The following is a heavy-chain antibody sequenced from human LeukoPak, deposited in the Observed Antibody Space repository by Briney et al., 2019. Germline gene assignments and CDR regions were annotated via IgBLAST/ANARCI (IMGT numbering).Heavy chain of an antibody. J-gene: IGHJ4*02. CDR3: ASQVGATGGKGFDC. Sequence: GESLKISCQGSGYRFTNYWIGWVRPIPGKGLEWMGIIHPGNSETRYSPSFQGQVTISVDRSISTAYLQWSSLRASDTAMYYCASQVGATGGKGFDCWGQGTLVTVSS. V-gene: IGHV5-51*01. CDR2: IHPGNSET. D-gene: IGHD1-26*01. CDR1: GYRFTNYW.